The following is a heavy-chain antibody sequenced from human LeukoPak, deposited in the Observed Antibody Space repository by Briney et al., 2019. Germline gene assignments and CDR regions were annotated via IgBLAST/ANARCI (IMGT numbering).Heavy chain of an antibody. CDR2: IYTSGST. CDR3: ARDGDSSGYYWFDP. D-gene: IGHD3-22*01. V-gene: IGHV4-4*07. CDR1: GGSISSYY. Sequence: SETLSLTCTVSGGSISSYYWSWIRQPAGKGLEWIGRIYTSGSTNYNPSLKSRVTMSVDTSKNQFSLKLSSVTAAGTAVYYCARDGDSSGYYWFDPWGQGTLVTVSS. J-gene: IGHJ5*02.